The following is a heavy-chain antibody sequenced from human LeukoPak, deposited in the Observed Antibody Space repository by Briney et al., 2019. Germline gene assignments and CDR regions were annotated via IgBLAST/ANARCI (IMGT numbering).Heavy chain of an antibody. J-gene: IGHJ4*02. Sequence: SETLSLTCAVSGYSISSGYYWGWIRQPPGKGLEWIGSLYHSGSTYYNPSLKSRVSISVDTSKNQFSLKLSSVTAADTAVYYCARLRLPDWFYDYWGQGTLVTVSS. CDR1: GYSISSGYY. CDR2: LYHSGST. CDR3: ARLRLPDWFYDY. D-gene: IGHD3-9*01. V-gene: IGHV4-38-2*01.